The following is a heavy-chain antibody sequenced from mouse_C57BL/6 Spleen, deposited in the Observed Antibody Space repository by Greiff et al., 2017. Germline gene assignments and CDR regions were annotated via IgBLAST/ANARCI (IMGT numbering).Heavy chain of an antibody. CDR1: GFTFSNYW. J-gene: IGHJ1*03. D-gene: IGHD1-1*01. CDR2: IRLKSDNYAT. V-gene: IGHV6-3*01. Sequence: DVKLVESGGGLVQPGGSMKLSCVASGFTFSNYWMNWVRQSPEKGLEWVAQIRLKSDNYATHYAESVKGRFTISRDDSKSSVYLQMNNLRAEDTGIYYCTGGVLLLRYFDVWGTGTTVTVSS. CDR3: TGGVLLLRYFDV.